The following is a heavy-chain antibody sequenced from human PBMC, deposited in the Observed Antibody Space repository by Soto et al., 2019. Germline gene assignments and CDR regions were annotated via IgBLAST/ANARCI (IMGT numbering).Heavy chain of an antibody. Sequence: QVQLVQSGAEVKKPGASVKVACKASGYTDITYGFNWVRQAPGQGLEWMGWISPYNGKTNFAQKVQGRVTLTTDTSKTTAYMQLRSLRSDDTAVYYCARRYGDTSSAAGFHCRGQGTLVTVSS. CDR3: ARRYGDTSSAAGFHC. V-gene: IGHV1-18*01. CDR1: GYTDITYG. CDR2: ISPYNGKT. D-gene: IGHD4-17*01. J-gene: IGHJ4*02.